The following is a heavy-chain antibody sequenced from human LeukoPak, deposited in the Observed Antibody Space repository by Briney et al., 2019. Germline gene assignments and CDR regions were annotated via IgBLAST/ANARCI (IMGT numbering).Heavy chain of an antibody. D-gene: IGHD2-15*01. CDR1: GFTLNSHW. Sequence: PGGSRRLSCAASGFTLNSHWMHWVRQAPGKGLVWVSRINSDGSTTNYADSVKGRFTISRDNAENTLYLQMNSLRVEDTAVYYCTRRVSATRWFDPWGQGTLVTVSS. J-gene: IGHJ5*02. CDR3: TRRVSATRWFDP. V-gene: IGHV3-74*01. CDR2: INSDGSTT.